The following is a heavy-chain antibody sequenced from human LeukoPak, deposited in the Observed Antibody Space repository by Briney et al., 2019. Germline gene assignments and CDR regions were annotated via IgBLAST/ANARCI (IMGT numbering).Heavy chain of an antibody. Sequence: ASVKVSCKASGYHFVNYAINWVRQATGQGLEWMGRMNPNSGNTGYAQKFQGRVTMTRNTSISTAYMELSSLRSEDTAVYYCARGREQWLVIGGYNWFDPWGQGTVVTVSS. CDR1: GYHFVNYA. CDR2: MNPNSGNT. J-gene: IGHJ5*02. CDR3: ARGREQWLVIGGYNWFDP. V-gene: IGHV1-8*02. D-gene: IGHD6-19*01.